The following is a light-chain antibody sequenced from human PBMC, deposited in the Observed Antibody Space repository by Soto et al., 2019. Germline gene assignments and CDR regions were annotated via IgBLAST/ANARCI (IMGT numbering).Light chain of an antibody. CDR2: AAS. Sequence: DIQMTQSPSSLSASVGDRVTITCRASESIARHLNWYQQKPGKAPKLLIYAASSLQNGVPSRFRGGVSGTDFTLTISTLQPENFATYYCQQTYTTLSITFGQGTRLEIK. CDR3: QQTYTTLSIT. V-gene: IGKV1-39*01. J-gene: IGKJ5*01. CDR1: ESIARH.